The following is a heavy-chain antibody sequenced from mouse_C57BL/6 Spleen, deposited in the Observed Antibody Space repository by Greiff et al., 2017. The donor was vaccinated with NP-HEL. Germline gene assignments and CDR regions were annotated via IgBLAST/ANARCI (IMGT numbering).Heavy chain of an antibody. Sequence: EVQVVESGGGLVQPGGSLKLSCAASGFTFSDYGMAWVRQAPRKGPEWVAFISNLAYSTYYADTLTGRFTLSRENAKNTLYLEMSSLRSEDTAMYYCARLYYDYDEVHYYAMDYWGQGTSVTVSS. V-gene: IGHV5-15*01. CDR2: ISNLAYST. J-gene: IGHJ4*01. CDR3: ARLYYDYDEVHYYAMDY. D-gene: IGHD2-4*01. CDR1: GFTFSDYG.